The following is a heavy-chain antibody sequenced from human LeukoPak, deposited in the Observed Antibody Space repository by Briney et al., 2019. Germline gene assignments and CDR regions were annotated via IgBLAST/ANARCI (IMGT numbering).Heavy chain of an antibody. Sequence: SGTSLRLSCVASGLTFSAYGMHWVRQAPGKGLEWVSVLYASGITKYADSVKGRFTISRDTSDNTLNLQMNGLGAEDSAVYYCAAKGNGYTGIYVFAHWGQGTLVTVSA. CDR1: GLTFSAYG. D-gene: IGHD1-26*01. CDR3: AAKGNGYTGIYVFAH. J-gene: IGHJ4*02. V-gene: IGHV3-66*01. CDR2: LYASGIT.